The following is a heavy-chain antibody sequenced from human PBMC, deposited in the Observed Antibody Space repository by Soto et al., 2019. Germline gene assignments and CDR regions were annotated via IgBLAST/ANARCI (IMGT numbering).Heavy chain of an antibody. CDR2: ISYDGSNK. V-gene: IGHV3-30*18. J-gene: IGHJ4*02. CDR3: AKGQWLRLTLDY. Sequence: QVQLVESGGGVVQPGRSLRLSCAASGFTFSSYGMHWVRQAPDKGLEWVAVISYDGSNKYYADSVKGRFTISRDNSKNTLYLQMNSLRAEDTAVYYCAKGQWLRLTLDYWGQGTLVTVSS. CDR1: GFTFSSYG. D-gene: IGHD5-12*01.